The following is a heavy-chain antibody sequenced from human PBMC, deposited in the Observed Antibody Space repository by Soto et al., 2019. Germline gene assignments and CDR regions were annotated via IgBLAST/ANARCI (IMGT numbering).Heavy chain of an antibody. V-gene: IGHV3-23*01. Sequence: EVQLLESGGGLVQPGGSLRLSCAASGFTFSSYAMSWVRQAPGKGLEWVSAISGSGGSTYYADSVKGRFTISRDNSKNTLYLEMNSLRAEDTAVYYCAKRGYSYDYYFDYWGQGTLVTVSS. J-gene: IGHJ4*02. CDR2: ISGSGGST. CDR1: GFTFSSYA. CDR3: AKRGYSYDYYFDY. D-gene: IGHD5-18*01.